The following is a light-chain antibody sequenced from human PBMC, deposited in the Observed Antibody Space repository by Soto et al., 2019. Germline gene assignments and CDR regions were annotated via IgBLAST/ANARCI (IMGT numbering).Light chain of an antibody. CDR2: AAS. CDR3: QQYNIYPLT. Sequence: DVQMTQSPSSLSASVGDRVTITCRASPDISSWLSWYQQTPGNAPKCMIYAASSLQTGVPSRFSGSASGTDFTLPISNLQPEDSATYYCQQYNIYPLTFGGGTKVEIK. J-gene: IGKJ4*01. CDR1: PDISSW. V-gene: IGKV1D-16*01.